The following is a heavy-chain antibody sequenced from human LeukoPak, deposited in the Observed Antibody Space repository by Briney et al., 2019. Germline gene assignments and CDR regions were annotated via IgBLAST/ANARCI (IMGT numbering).Heavy chain of an antibody. CDR3: ASEFRNDFWSGYPSYMDV. J-gene: IGHJ6*03. D-gene: IGHD3-3*01. CDR1: GYTFTNYG. Sequence: ASVKVSCKASGYTFTNYGISWVRQAPGQGLEWMGWISAYNGNTIYAQKVQGRVTMTTDTSTSTAYMELRSLRSEDTAVYYCASEFRNDFWSGYPSYMDVWGKGTTVTVSS. CDR2: ISAYNGNT. V-gene: IGHV1-18*01.